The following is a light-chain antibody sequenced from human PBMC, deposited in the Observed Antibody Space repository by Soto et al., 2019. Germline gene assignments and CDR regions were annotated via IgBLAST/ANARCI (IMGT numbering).Light chain of an antibody. CDR2: KNN. Sequence: QSVLTQPPSASGTPGQRVTVACSGSSSNIGDNYVYWHQQLPGAAPKLLIYKNNQRPSGVPDRFSGSKSGTSASLAISGLRSEDEADYYCAAWDDSLRGVVFGGGTKLTVL. V-gene: IGLV1-47*01. J-gene: IGLJ2*01. CDR3: AAWDDSLRGVV. CDR1: SSNIGDNY.